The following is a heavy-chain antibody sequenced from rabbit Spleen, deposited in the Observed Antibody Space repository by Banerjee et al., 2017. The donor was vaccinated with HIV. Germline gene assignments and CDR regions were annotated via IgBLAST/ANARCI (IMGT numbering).Heavy chain of an antibody. V-gene: IGHV1S45*01. J-gene: IGHJ4*01. CDR2: IDVAKYGTS. Sequence: QEQLEESGGDLVKPGTSLTLTCKASGLDLSSRYWICWVRQAPGKGLEWIACIDVAKYGTSYYTSWAKGRFTISKTSSTTVTLHMTSLTVADTATYFCARDRSSAWGAPFDLNYYFNLWGPGTLVTVS. CDR3: ARDRSSAWGAPFDLNYYFNL. CDR1: GLDLSSRYW. D-gene: IGHD4-1*01.